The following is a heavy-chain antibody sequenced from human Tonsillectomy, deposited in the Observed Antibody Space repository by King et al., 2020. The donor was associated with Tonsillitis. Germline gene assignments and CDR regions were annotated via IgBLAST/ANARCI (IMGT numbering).Heavy chain of an antibody. CDR1: GGPFSGYY. CDR3: ATSVVVVVANTGAFDT. Sequence: VQLQQWGAGLLKPSETLSLTCAVNGGPFSGYYWSWIRQTPGKGLEWVGEINHSGGTKYNPSLKSRAAISVDTPKNQVSLKLSSVTAADTAVYYCATSVVVVVANTGAFDTWGQGTMVSVSS. V-gene: IGHV4-34*01. CDR2: INHSGGT. J-gene: IGHJ3*02. D-gene: IGHD2-15*01.